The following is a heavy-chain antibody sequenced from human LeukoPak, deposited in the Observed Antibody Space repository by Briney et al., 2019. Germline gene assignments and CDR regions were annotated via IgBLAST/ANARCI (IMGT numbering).Heavy chain of an antibody. CDR3: ARGLAQYYYYYMDV. V-gene: IGHV4-59*01. CDR2: IYYSGST. Sequence: SETLSLTCTVSGGPISSYYWSWIRQPPGKGLVWIGYIYYSGSTNYNPSLKSRVTISVDTSKNQFSLKLSSVTAADTAVYYCARGLAQYYYYYMDVWGKGTTVTVSS. CDR1: GGPISSYY. J-gene: IGHJ6*03.